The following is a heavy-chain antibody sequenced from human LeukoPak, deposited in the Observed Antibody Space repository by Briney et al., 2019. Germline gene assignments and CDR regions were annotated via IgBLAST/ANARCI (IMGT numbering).Heavy chain of an antibody. D-gene: IGHD3-10*01. V-gene: IGHV3-23*01. Sequence: GGSLRLSCAASGFTFSSYAMSWVRQAPGKGLEWVSGISGSGDNTYYADSVKGRFTISRDNSKFTLYLQMNSLRAEDTALYYCAKERSTDRAWFSELLEWGQGDMASVSS. J-gene: IGHJ4*02. CDR3: AKERSTDRAWFSELLE. CDR1: GFTFSSYA. CDR2: ISGSGDNT.